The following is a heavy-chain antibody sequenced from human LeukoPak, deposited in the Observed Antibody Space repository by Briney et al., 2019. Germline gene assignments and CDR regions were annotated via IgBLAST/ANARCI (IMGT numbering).Heavy chain of an antibody. CDR2: IYTSGST. V-gene: IGHV4-61*02. CDR1: GGSISSGSYY. CDR3: ARHYGSDNLDNPFEAFDI. D-gene: IGHD3-10*01. J-gene: IGHJ3*02. Sequence: PSETLSLTCTVSGGSISSGSYYWSWIRQPAGKGLEWIGRIYTSGSTNYNPSLKSRVTISVDTSRNQFSLRLSSVTAADSAMYYCARHYGSDNLDNPFEAFDIWGQGTMVTVSS.